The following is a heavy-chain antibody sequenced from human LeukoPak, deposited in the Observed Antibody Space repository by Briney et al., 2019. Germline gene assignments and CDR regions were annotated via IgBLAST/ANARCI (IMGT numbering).Heavy chain of an antibody. Sequence: SRTLSLTCTVSGGSISSGDYYWSWIRQPPGKDLEWIGYIYYSGSTYYNPSLKSRVTISVDTSKNQFSLKLSSVTAADTAVYYCARGYELPSAYYFDYWGQGTLVTVSS. CDR2: IYYSGST. D-gene: IGHD2-15*01. CDR1: GGSISSGDYY. V-gene: IGHV4-30-4*08. CDR3: ARGYELPSAYYFDY. J-gene: IGHJ4*02.